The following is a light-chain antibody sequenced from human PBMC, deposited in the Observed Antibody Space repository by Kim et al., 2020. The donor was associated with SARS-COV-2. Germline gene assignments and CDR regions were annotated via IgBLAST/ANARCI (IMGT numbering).Light chain of an antibody. J-gene: IGKJ1*01. CDR1: QDIANS. CDR3: KKYNSAAWT. V-gene: IGKV1-27*01. CDR2: AAS. Sequence: ASIGDRVTITCRASQDIANSLAWYQQKPGKVPQVLIYAASTLQAGVPSRFSGSGSGTEFTLTIGSLQTEDVATYCCKKYNSAAWTFGPGTKVDIK.